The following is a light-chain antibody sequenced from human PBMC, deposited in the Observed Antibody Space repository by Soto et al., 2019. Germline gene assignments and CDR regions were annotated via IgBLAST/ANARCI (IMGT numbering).Light chain of an antibody. V-gene: IGKV3-20*01. Sequence: QSPCTLSLSTRQRATLSCRASQSVSSSYLAWYQQKPGQAPRLLIYGASSRATGIPDRFSGSGSGTDFTLTISRLEPEDFAVYYCQQYGSSPPTFAQGTKVDIK. CDR2: GAS. CDR1: QSVSSSY. CDR3: QQYGSSPPT. J-gene: IGKJ1*01.